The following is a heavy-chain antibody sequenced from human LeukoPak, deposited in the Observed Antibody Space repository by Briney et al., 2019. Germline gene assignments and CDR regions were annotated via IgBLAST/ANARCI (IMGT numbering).Heavy chain of an antibody. D-gene: IGHD1-26*01. CDR1: GDSISGFY. CDR2: IYYSGNT. Sequence: SETLSLTCSVSGDSISGFYWSWIRQPPGKGLEWIAYIYYSGNTIYNPSPKSRVTTSVDTSKNQFSLKLNSVTAADTAVYYCARHGGSYSSRSSFDPWGQGTLVTVSS. CDR3: ARHGGSYSSRSSFDP. V-gene: IGHV4-59*08. J-gene: IGHJ5*02.